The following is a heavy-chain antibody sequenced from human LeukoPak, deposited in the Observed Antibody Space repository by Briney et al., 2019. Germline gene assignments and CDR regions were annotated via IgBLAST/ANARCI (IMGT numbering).Heavy chain of an antibody. CDR2: IHPSGGGT. D-gene: IGHD5-18*01. Sequence: GASVKVSCKASGYTFTSYYTHWVRQAPGQGLEWMGVIHPSGGGTNYAPKFQGRVTMTRDTSTTTVFMEMSSLTSEDTTIYYCARMEMDPAMVTNYFDYWGQGALLTVSS. CDR1: GYTFTSYY. CDR3: ARMEMDPAMVTNYFDY. V-gene: IGHV1-46*01. J-gene: IGHJ4*02.